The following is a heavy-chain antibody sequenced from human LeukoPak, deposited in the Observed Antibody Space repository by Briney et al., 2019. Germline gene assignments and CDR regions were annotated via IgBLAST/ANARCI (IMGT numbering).Heavy chain of an antibody. CDR1: GGSISSYY. CDR3: AREPKGWSPRAFDI. V-gene: IGHV4-59*12. J-gene: IGHJ3*02. Sequence: SETLSLTCTVSGGSISSYYWSWFRQPPGKGLEWIGYIYYSGSTNYNPSLKSRVTISVDTSKNQFSLKLSSVTAADTAVYYCAREPKGWSPRAFDIWGQGTMVTVSS. D-gene: IGHD2-15*01. CDR2: IYYSGST.